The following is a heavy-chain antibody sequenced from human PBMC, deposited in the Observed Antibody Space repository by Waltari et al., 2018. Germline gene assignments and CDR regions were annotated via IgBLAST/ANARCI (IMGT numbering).Heavy chain of an antibody. V-gene: IGHV4-31*03. Sequence: QVQLQESGPGLVKPSQTLSLTCTVSGGSISSGGYYWSWIRQHPGKGLEWIGYIYHSGCTYYYPSHKSRVTISVDRSKNQFSLKLSAGTAAETAVYYCAGRYYDFWSGPYNWFDPWGQGTLVTVSS. CDR2: IYHSGCT. J-gene: IGHJ5*02. CDR1: GGSISSGGYY. D-gene: IGHD3-3*01. CDR3: AGRYYDFWSGPYNWFDP.